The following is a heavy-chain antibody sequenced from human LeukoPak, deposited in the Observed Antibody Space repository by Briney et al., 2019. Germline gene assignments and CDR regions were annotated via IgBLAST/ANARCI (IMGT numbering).Heavy chain of an antibody. CDR3: ARDYYYYDSSGPSPWFDP. CDR2: ISAYNGNT. Sequence: ASVKVSCKASGYTFTSYGISWVRQAPGQGLEWMGWISAYNGNTNYAQKLQGRVTMTTDTSTSTAYMELRSLRSDDTAVYYCARDYYYYDSSGPSPWFDPWGQGTLVTVSS. D-gene: IGHD3-22*01. V-gene: IGHV1-18*01. J-gene: IGHJ5*02. CDR1: GYTFTSYG.